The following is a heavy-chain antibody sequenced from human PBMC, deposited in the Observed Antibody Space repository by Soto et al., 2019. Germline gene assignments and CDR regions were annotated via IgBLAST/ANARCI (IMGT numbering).Heavy chain of an antibody. Sequence: GGSLRLSCAASGFTFSSYAMSWVRQAPGKGLEWVSAISGSGGSTYYADSVKGRFTISRDNSKNTLYLQMNSLRAEDTAVYYCAKAQHFWYQLLSPWFDPWGQGTLVTVSS. J-gene: IGHJ5*02. CDR3: AKAQHFWYQLLSPWFDP. V-gene: IGHV3-23*01. CDR2: ISGSGGST. CDR1: GFTFSSYA. D-gene: IGHD2-2*01.